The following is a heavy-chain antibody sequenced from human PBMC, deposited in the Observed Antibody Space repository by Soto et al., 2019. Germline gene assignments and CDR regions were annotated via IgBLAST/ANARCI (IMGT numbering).Heavy chain of an antibody. D-gene: IGHD2-15*01. V-gene: IGHV3-48*02. Sequence: EVQLVESGGGLVQPGGSLRLSCAASGCTVSNCGMNWVRQTPGKGLEWVSYISDSGATKHYADSVKGRFTISRDNGKDSLYLQMNSLRDEDTAVYFCARCSRNSCYSYGVDVWGQGATVTVSS. CDR2: ISDSGATK. CDR1: GCTVSNCG. J-gene: IGHJ6*02. CDR3: ARCSRNSCYSYGVDV.